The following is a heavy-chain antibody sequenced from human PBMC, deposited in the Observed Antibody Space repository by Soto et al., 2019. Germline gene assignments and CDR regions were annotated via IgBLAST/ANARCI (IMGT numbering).Heavy chain of an antibody. V-gene: IGHV3-48*02. Sequence: GGSLRLSCAASGFTFSSYSMNWVRQAPGKGLEWVSYISSSSSTIYYADSVKGRFTISRDNAKNSLYLQMNSLRDEDTAVYYCARFDYGGNNYYYGMDVWGQGTTVTVSS. CDR2: ISSSSSTI. D-gene: IGHD4-17*01. CDR1: GFTFSSYS. CDR3: ARFDYGGNNYYYGMDV. J-gene: IGHJ6*02.